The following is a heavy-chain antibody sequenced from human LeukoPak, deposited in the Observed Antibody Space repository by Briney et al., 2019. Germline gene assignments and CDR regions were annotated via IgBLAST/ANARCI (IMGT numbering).Heavy chain of an antibody. CDR1: GFTFSSSS. CDR3: AREMALYFDSSGYSF. D-gene: IGHD3-22*01. V-gene: IGHV3-48*02. CDR2: ISSSSSTI. Sequence: GGPLRLSCAASGFTFSSSSMSWVRQAPGKGLEWVSYISSSSSTIHYAESVKGRFTISRDNAKNSLYLQMNSLRDEDTAVYYCAREMALYFDSSGYSFWGQGILVTVSS. J-gene: IGHJ4*02.